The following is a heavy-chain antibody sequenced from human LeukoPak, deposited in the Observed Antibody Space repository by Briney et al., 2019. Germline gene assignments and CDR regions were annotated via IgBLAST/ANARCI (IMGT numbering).Heavy chain of an antibody. CDR3: ARGKNYGYGY. CDR2: ISSSVTTI. Sequence: GGSLRLSCAASGFIFSTYEMNWLRQAPGKGLEWISYISSSVTTIYYADSVKGRFTISRDNAKNSLYLQMNGLSAEDTAVYYCARGKNYGYGYWGQGALVTVSS. J-gene: IGHJ4*02. V-gene: IGHV3-48*03. D-gene: IGHD3-10*01. CDR1: GFIFSTYE.